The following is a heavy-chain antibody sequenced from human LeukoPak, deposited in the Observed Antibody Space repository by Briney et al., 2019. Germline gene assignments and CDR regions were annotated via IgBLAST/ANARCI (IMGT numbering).Heavy chain of an antibody. D-gene: IGHD3-10*02. Sequence: GGSLRLSCAASGFTFSDYYMTWIRQAPGKGLEWVSYISTSGSPIYYADSVKGRFTISRDNSNNSLYLQMNSLRAEDTAVYYCAELGITMIGGVWGKGTTVTISS. CDR1: GFTFSDYY. CDR3: AELGITMIGGV. J-gene: IGHJ6*04. CDR2: ISTSGSPI. V-gene: IGHV3-11*04.